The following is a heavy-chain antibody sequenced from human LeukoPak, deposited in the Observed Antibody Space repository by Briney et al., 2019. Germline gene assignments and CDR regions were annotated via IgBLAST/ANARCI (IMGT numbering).Heavy chain of an antibody. CDR2: IDSRGGII. CDR3: ARPTYSSSWTGDY. Sequence: GGSLRLSCAASGFTFSDYYMSWIRQAPGKGLEWVSYIDSRGGIIYYADSVKGRFTISRDNAKNSLYLQMNSLRAEDTAVYYCARPTYSSSWTGDYWGQGALVTVSS. J-gene: IGHJ4*02. CDR1: GFTFSDYY. D-gene: IGHD6-13*01. V-gene: IGHV3-11*04.